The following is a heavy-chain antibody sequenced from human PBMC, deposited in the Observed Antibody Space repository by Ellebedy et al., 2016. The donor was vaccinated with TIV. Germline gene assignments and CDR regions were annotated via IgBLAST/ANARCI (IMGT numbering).Heavy chain of an antibody. V-gene: IGHV4-59*11. D-gene: IGHD1-26*01. CDR1: GVSISRHY. CDR3: ARDGPYSGSYSFDL. J-gene: IGHJ4*02. CDR2: IYFSGST. Sequence: SETLSLXXTVSGVSISRHYWSWIRQSPGKGLEWIGNIYFSGSTNYNPSLKSRVTISVDMSKNQFSLKLTSVTAADTAIYYCARDGPYSGSYSFDLWGQGTLLTVSS.